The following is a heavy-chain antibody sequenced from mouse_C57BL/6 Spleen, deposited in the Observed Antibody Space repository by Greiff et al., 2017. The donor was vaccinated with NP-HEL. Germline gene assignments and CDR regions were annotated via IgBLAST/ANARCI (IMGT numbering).Heavy chain of an antibody. CDR3: ARGDYGSREYFDV. J-gene: IGHJ1*03. Sequence: EVKVVESGGGLVQPGGSLSLSCAASGFTFTDYYMSWVRQPPGKALEWLGFIRNKANGYTTEYSASVKGRFTISRDNSQSILYLQMNARRAEDSDNYYCARGDYGSREYFDVWGTGTTVTVSS. CDR2: IRNKANGYTT. CDR1: GFTFTDYY. V-gene: IGHV7-3*01. D-gene: IGHD1-1*01.